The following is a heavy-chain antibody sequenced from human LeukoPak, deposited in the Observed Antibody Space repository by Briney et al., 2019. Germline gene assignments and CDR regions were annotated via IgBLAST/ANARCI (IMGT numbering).Heavy chain of an antibody. CDR1: GGTFGSYA. D-gene: IGHD5-12*01. V-gene: IGHV1-69*04. CDR3: ASGRLSVDIVATTDY. Sequence: ASVKVSCKASGGTFGSYAISWVRQAPGQGLEWMGRIIPILGIANYAQKFQGRVTITADKSTSTAYMELSSLRSEDTAVYYCASGRLSVDIVATTDYWGQGTLVTVSS. CDR2: IIPILGIA. J-gene: IGHJ4*02.